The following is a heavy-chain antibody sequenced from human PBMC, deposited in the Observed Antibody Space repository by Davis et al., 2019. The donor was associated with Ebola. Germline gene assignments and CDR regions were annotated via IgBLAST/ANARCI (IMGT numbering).Heavy chain of an antibody. J-gene: IGHJ6*02. CDR2: ISAYNGNT. V-gene: IGHV1-18*01. CDR1: GYTFTSYG. CDR3: AREGYCSGGSCYWDYYHYGMDV. D-gene: IGHD2-15*01. Sequence: ASVKVSCKASGYTFTSYGISWVRQAPGQGLEWMGWISAYNGNTNYAQKLQGRVTMTTDTSTSTAYMELRSLRSDDTAVYYCAREGYCSGGSCYWDYYHYGMDVWGQGTTVTVSS.